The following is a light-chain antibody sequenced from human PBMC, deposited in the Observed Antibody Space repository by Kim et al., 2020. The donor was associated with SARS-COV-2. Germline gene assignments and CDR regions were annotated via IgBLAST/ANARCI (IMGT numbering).Light chain of an antibody. Sequence: EIVLTQSPDTLSLSPGERATLSCRAGQSVSSTYLAWYQQKPGQAPRLLIHSASSRATGIPDRFSGSGSGTDFTLTISRLEPEDFAVYYCQQFGSPWTFGLGTKVDIK. CDR1: QSVSSTY. CDR2: SAS. V-gene: IGKV3-20*01. J-gene: IGKJ1*01. CDR3: QQFGSPWT.